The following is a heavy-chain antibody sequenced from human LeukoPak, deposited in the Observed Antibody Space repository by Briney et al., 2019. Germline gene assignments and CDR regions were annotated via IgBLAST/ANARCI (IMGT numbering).Heavy chain of an antibody. CDR2: IWYDGGNK. CDR1: GFTFSSYG. J-gene: IGHJ4*02. CDR3: AREDYGDYFDY. D-gene: IGHD4-17*01. Sequence: GGSLRLSCAASGFTFSSYGMHWVRQAPGKGLEWVAVIWYDGGNKYYADSVKGRFTISRDNSKNTLYLQMNSLRAEDTAVYYCAREDYGDYFDYWGQGTLVTVSS. V-gene: IGHV3-33*01.